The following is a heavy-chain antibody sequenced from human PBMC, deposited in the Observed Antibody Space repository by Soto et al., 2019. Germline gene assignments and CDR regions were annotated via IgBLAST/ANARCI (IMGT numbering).Heavy chain of an antibody. Sequence: PGGSLRLSCAASGFTFSTSAMSWVRQAPGKGLEWVSTISDGGRFTYFADSVKGRFSISRDDSRNMVFLQMSSLGAEDTALYYCAKSGPTNYFDYWGQGSLVTVSS. CDR2: ISDGGRFT. CDR3: AKSGPTNYFDY. CDR1: GFTFSTSA. J-gene: IGHJ4*02. D-gene: IGHD1-26*01. V-gene: IGHV3-23*01.